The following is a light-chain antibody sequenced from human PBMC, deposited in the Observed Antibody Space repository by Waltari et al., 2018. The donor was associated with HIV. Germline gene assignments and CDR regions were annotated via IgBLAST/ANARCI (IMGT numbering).Light chain of an antibody. J-gene: IGLJ2*01. CDR2: GNT. V-gene: IGLV1-40*01. CDR1: SPNIGAGYD. CDR3: QSYDSSLSGSI. Sequence: QSVLTQPPSVSGAPGQRITISCIGSSPNIGAGYDIHWYVHLPGTAPKLLIYGNTNRPAGAPDRFSGSKSGTSASLAITGLRTDDEADYYCQSYDSSLSGSIFGGGTKVTVL.